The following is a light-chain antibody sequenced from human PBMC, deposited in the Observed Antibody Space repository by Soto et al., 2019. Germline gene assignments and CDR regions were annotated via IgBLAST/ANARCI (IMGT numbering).Light chain of an antibody. CDR2: DAS. Sequence: EIVLTQSPATLSLSPGERATLSCRASQSVSSSLAWYQQKPGQAPMLLVYDASNRATGIPARFSGIGSGTDVSLTISSLEPEDFAVYYCQQRSNWPLFSFGPGTKVDIK. J-gene: IGKJ3*01. CDR1: QSVSSS. CDR3: QQRSNWPLFS. V-gene: IGKV3-11*01.